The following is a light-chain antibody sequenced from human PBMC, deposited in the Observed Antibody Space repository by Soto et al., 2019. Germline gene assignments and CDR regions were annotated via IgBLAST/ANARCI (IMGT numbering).Light chain of an antibody. CDR3: QQYYSYPWT. CDR1: QSVSDN. Sequence: EVVMTQSPATLSVSPGERATLSCRASQSVSDNLAWYQPKPGQAPRLLIYGASHRATGIPATFSGSGSGTEFTLTISCLQSEDFATYYCQQYYSYPWTFGQGTKGDIK. V-gene: IGKV3D-15*01. J-gene: IGKJ1*01. CDR2: GAS.